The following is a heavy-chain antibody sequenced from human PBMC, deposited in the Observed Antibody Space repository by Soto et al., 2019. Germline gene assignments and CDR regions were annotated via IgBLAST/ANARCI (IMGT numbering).Heavy chain of an antibody. V-gene: IGHV3-9*01. CDR1: GFTFHDYA. CDR2: ISWHSGSL. Sequence: PGGSLRLSCAASGFTFHDYAMQWVRQVPGKGLEWVSGISWHSGSLGYADSVKGRFTISRDNAKDSLFLEMSTLRTEDTALYYCAKDSSPYFYDSSGYFDYWGQGTLVTVSS. D-gene: IGHD3-22*01. J-gene: IGHJ4*02. CDR3: AKDSSPYFYDSSGYFDY.